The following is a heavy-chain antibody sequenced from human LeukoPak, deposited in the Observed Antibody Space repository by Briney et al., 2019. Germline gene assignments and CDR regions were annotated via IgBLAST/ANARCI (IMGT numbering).Heavy chain of an antibody. D-gene: IGHD6-19*01. CDR2: TYYRSKWYN. CDR3: ARGSYGSVWF. V-gene: IGHV6-1*01. Sequence: SQTLSLTCALSGDSVSSSNAAWHWLRQSPSRGLEWLGRTYYRSKWYNDYAVSVKSRISINPDTSENRFSLQLNSVTPEDTAVYYCARGSYGSVWFWGQGTLVTVSS. CDR1: GDSVSSSNAA. J-gene: IGHJ4*02.